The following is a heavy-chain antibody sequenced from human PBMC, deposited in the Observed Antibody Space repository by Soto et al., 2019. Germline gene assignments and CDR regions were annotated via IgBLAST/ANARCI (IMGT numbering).Heavy chain of an antibody. D-gene: IGHD2-2*01. CDR2: IYPGDSDT. CDR1: GSCFTSYW. Sequence: PGESLKISCKVSGSCFTSYWIGWVRQMPGKVLEWMGIIYPGDSDTRYSPSFQGQVTISADKSISTAYLQWSSLKASDTAMYYCARHAFVLVPAAQYYYYGMDVWGQGTTVTVS. V-gene: IGHV5-51*01. CDR3: ARHAFVLVPAAQYYYYGMDV. J-gene: IGHJ6*02.